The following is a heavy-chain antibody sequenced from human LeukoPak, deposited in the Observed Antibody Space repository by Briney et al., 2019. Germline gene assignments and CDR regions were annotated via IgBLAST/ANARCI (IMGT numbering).Heavy chain of an antibody. CDR1: GFTFSSYA. CDR2: ISGSGGNT. CDR3: AKVSWANYFDY. J-gene: IGHJ4*02. Sequence: PGGSLRLSCAASGFTFSSYAMSWVRQAPGKGLEWVSTISGSGGNTYHADSVRGWFTISRDNSKNTLYLQMNSLRAEDTAIYYCAKVSWANYFDYWGQGTLVTVSS. V-gene: IGHV3-23*01. D-gene: IGHD6-13*01.